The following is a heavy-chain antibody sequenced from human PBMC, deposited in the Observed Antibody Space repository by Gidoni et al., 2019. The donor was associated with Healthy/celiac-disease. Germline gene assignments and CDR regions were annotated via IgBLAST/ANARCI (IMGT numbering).Heavy chain of an antibody. J-gene: IGHJ3*02. Sequence: QLQLHESGSGLPKPSQTLSLTRSVTGGTSSSGGYSWGWIRQPPGKGLEWIGYIYHSGSNNYNPSRKSRVTISVDRSKNQFSLKLSSVTAADTAVYYCARAGGRLDAFDIWGQGTMVTVSS. D-gene: IGHD2-15*01. V-gene: IGHV4-30-2*01. CDR2: IYHSGSN. CDR1: GGTSSSGGYS. CDR3: ARAGGRLDAFDI.